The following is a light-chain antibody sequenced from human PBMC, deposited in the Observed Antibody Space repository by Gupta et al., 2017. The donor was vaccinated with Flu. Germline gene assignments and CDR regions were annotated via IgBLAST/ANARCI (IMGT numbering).Light chain of an antibody. V-gene: IGKV4-1*01. Sequence: DIVMTQSPDSLAVSLGERATINCKSSQSVLYSSNDKNYLAWYQHKPGQPPKLLIYWSSTRESGVPDRFSGSGSGTDFTLTSSSLQAEDVAVYYCQQYYSAITFGQGTRLEIK. CDR1: QSVLYSSNDKNY. CDR2: WSS. J-gene: IGKJ5*01. CDR3: QQYYSAIT.